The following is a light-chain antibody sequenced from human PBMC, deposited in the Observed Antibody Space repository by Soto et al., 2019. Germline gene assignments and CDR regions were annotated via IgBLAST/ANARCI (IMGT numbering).Light chain of an antibody. CDR3: SSYTNINTRACV. Sequence: QSVLTQPRSVSGSPGQSVTISCTGTSSDVGGYNYVSWYQQHPGKAPKLIIYEVTDRPSGVSNRFSGSKSGNTASLTISGLQAEDEAEYYCSSYTNINTRACVFGTGTKV. CDR1: SSDVGGYNY. CDR2: EVT. V-gene: IGLV2-14*01. J-gene: IGLJ1*01.